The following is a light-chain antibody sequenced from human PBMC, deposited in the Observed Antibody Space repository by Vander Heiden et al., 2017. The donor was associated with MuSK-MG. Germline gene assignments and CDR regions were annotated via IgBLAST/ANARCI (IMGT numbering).Light chain of an antibody. V-gene: IGKV3-20*01. CDR3: QRDGSSPIT. CDR2: GAS. J-gene: IGKJ5*01. Sequence: EIVLTQSPGTLSLSPGERATLSCRASQSVSSSYLAWYQQKPGQAPRLLIYGASSRATGIPDRFSGSGSGTDFTLTISRLDPEHFAVYYCQRDGSSPITFGQGTRLEIK. CDR1: QSVSSSY.